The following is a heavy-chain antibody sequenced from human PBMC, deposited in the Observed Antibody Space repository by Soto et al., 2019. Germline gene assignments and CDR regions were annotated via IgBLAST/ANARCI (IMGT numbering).Heavy chain of an antibody. CDR3: ARSLSSSSGYFAP. J-gene: IGHJ5*02. Sequence: TQSLTNDVSADFSGCGDYYLPWIRQPPGKGLEYIGYIYKTGKTYYNPSLKSPPSISLDTSKSQFFLRLTSVTAADTAMYYCARSLSSSSGYFAPWGQGTLVTVSS. CDR1: ADFSGCGDYY. D-gene: IGHD6-6*01. CDR2: IYKTGKT. V-gene: IGHV4-30-4*01.